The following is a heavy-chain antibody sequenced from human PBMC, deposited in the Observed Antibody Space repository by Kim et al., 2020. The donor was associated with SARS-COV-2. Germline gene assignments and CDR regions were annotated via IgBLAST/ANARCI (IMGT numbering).Heavy chain of an antibody. D-gene: IGHD5-12*01. CDR1: GGSFSGYY. Sequence: SETLSLTCAVYGGSFSGYYWSCIRQPPGKGLEWIGEINHSGSTNYNPSLKSRVTISVDTSKNQFSLKLSSLTAADTAVYYCASTVGSRWLPGRTFDYWGQGTLVTASS. J-gene: IGHJ4*02. CDR3: ASTVGSRWLPGRTFDY. V-gene: IGHV4-34*01. CDR2: INHSGST.